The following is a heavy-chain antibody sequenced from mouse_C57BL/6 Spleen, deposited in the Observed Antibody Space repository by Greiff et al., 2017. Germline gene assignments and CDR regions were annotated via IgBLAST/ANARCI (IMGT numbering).Heavy chain of an antibody. Sequence: EVQLQQSGGGLVQPGGSLSLSCAASGFTFTDYYMSWVRQPPGKALEWLGFIRNKANGYTTEYSASVKGRFTISRDNSQSILYLQMNALRAEDSATYYCARYNDGYYVSWGQGTLVTVSA. V-gene: IGHV7-3*01. CDR1: GFTFTDYY. J-gene: IGHJ3*01. D-gene: IGHD2-3*01. CDR3: ARYNDGYYVS. CDR2: IRNKANGYTT.